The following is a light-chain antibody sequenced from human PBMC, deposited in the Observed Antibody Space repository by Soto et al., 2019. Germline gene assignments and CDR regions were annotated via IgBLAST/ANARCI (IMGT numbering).Light chain of an antibody. CDR2: DVS. J-gene: IGLJ1*01. CDR1: SSDVGGYNY. Sequence: QSALTQPASVSGSPGQSITISCTGTSSDVGGYNYVSWYQHHPGQAPKLVIYDVSNRPSGVSNRFSGSKSDNTASLTISGREPEDAADYYCSSYTPSNTRQIVFGTGTKVTVL. V-gene: IGLV2-14*03. CDR3: SSYTPSNTRQIV.